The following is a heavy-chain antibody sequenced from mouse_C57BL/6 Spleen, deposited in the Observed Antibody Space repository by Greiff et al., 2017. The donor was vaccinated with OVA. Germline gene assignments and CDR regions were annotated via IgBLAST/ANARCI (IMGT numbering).Heavy chain of an antibody. D-gene: IGHD1-1*01. CDR1: GYTFTDYE. CDR2: IDPETGGT. J-gene: IGHJ2*01. CDR3: TRSGSSYYFAY. V-gene: IGHV1-15*01. Sequence: QVQLQQSGAELVRPGASVTLSCKASGYTFTDYEMHWVKQTPVHGLEWIGAIDPETGGTAYNQKFKGKAILTADKSSSTAYMDLRSLTSEDSAVYYCTRSGSSYYFAYWGQGTTLTVSS.